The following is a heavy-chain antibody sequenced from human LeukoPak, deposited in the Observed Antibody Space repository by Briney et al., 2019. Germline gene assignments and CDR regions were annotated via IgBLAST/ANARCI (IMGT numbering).Heavy chain of an antibody. Sequence: PSETLSLTCTVSVGSLSSYYWRWIRQPAGKGLEWIGHFYPTVSSNYNPSLKSRVTMSVDTSKNQFSLQLSSVTAADTAVYYCTRASGCNYEGYFDLWGQGTLVTVSS. CDR1: VGSLSSYY. CDR2: FYPTVSS. D-gene: IGHD5-24*01. V-gene: IGHV4-4*07. J-gene: IGHJ4*02. CDR3: TRASGCNYEGYFDL.